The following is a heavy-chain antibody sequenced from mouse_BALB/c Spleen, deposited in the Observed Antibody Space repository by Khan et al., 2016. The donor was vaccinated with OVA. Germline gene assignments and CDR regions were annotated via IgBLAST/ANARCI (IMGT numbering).Heavy chain of an antibody. Sequence: VQLQQSGAELLRPGTSVKMSCKAAGYTFTNYLIGWMKQRPGNGLEWIGDIYPGVDYTNYNQKFKGKATLTVDTSSSTAYMQLSSLTFEDSAIYYCARYPSGYFDVWGAGTTVTVSS. CDR2: IYPGVDYT. V-gene: IGHV1-63*02. CDR1: GYTFTNYL. J-gene: IGHJ1*01. CDR3: ARYPSGYFDV.